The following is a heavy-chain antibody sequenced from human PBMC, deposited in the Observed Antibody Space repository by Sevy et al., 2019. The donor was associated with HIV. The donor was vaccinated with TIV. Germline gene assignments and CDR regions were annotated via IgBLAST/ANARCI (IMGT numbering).Heavy chain of an antibody. CDR2: ITSSSSFI. CDR3: ARPTSGLSEYEPLDNARFYGMDV. CDR1: GFTVRRYS. D-gene: IGHD1-20*01. V-gene: IGHV3-21*01. Sequence: GGSLRLSCAASGFTVRRYSMNWVRQAPGRGLEWVSSITSSSSFIFYADSVKGRLTISRDNAKNSLFLQMNSLRAEDTAVYYCARPTSGLSEYEPLDNARFYGMDVWGQGTTVTVSS. J-gene: IGHJ6*02.